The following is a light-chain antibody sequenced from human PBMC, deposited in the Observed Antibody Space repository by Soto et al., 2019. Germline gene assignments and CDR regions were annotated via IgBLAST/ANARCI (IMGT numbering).Light chain of an antibody. CDR3: QQRSNWSWT. CDR1: QSVRSY. V-gene: IGKV3-11*01. CDR2: EAS. Sequence: EIVLTQSPATLSLSPGERATLSCRASQSVRSYLAWYQQKPGQAARLLIYEASNRATGIPARFSGSGSGTDFTLTISSLEPEDFAVYYCQQRSNWSWTFGQGTKVEIK. J-gene: IGKJ1*01.